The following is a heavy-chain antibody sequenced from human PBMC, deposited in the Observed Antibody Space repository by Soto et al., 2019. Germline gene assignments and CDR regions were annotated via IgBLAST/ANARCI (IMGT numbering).Heavy chain of an antibody. D-gene: IGHD2-2*01. CDR2: MNPNSGNT. CDR3: ARVGYCSSTSCFLDQH. J-gene: IGHJ1*01. Sequence: QVQLVQSGAEVKKPGASVKVSCKASGYTFTSYDINWVRQATGQGLEWMGWMNPNSGNTGYAQKFQGKVTMTRNTSISTAYMELSSLRSADTAVYYCARVGYCSSTSCFLDQHWGQGTLVTVSS. CDR1: GYTFTSYD. V-gene: IGHV1-8*01.